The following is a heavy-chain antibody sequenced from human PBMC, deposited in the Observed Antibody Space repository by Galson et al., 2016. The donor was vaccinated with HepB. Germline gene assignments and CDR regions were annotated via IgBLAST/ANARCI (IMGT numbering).Heavy chain of an antibody. CDR3: ARGLGGLYYFDY. V-gene: IGHV1-46*01. CDR1: EHTFSSSY. J-gene: IGHJ4*02. CDR2: MNLSGGST. D-gene: IGHD4-11*01. Sequence: SVKVSCKASEHTFSSSYMHWVRQAPGQGLEWMGTMNLSGGSTYYAQKFQGRVTMTRDTSTSTVYLEVSSLKSEDTAVYYCARGLGGLYYFDYWGQGTLVTVSS.